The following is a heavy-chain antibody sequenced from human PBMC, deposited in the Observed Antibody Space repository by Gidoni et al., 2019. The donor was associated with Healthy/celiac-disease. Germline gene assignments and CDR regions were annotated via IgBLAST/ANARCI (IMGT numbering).Heavy chain of an antibody. D-gene: IGHD2-15*01. CDR1: GYTFTSYG. CDR2: ISAYNGNT. CDR3: ARDSYCSGGSCLGY. Sequence: QVPLVHSGAEVKKPGASVKVSCKASGYTFTSYGISWVRQAPGQGLEWMGWISAYNGNTNYAQKLQGRVTMTTGKSTSTAYMELRSLRSDGTAVYYCARDSYCSGGSCLGYWGQGTLVTVSS. J-gene: IGHJ4*02. V-gene: IGHV1-18*01.